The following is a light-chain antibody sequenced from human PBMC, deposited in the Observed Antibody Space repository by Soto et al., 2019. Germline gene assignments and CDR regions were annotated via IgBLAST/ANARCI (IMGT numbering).Light chain of an antibody. J-gene: IGKJ5*01. CDR1: QDVRGA. CDR3: QQFNSYPIT. CDR2: DVS. Sequence: AIQLTQSPSSLSASVGDRVTISCRASQDVRGALAWYQQKPGTAPKILIYDVSVLESGVTTRFSGSGSGTDFTLTITSLQPVDFATYYCQQFNSYPITFGQGTRLEIK. V-gene: IGKV1-13*02.